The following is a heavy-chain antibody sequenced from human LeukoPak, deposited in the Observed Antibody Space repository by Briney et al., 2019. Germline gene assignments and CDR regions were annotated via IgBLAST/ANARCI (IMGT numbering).Heavy chain of an antibody. V-gene: IGHV3-23*01. CDR1: GFTFSSYA. Sequence: GGSLRLSCAASGFTFSSYAMSWVRQAPGKGLEWVSAISGSGGSTYYADSVKGRFTISGDNSKNTLYLQMNSLRAEDTAVYYCAPSITIFGVVPYWGQGTLVTVSS. CDR3: APSITIFGVVPY. D-gene: IGHD3-3*01. CDR2: ISGSGGST. J-gene: IGHJ4*02.